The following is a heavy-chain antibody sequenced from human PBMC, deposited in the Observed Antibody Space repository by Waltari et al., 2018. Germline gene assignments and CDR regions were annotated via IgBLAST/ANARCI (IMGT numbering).Heavy chain of an antibody. CDR1: GCTFSRYA. D-gene: IGHD1-26*01. CDR3: AAYIVGATTDAFDI. V-gene: IGHV1-69*01. J-gene: IGHJ3*02. Sequence: QVQLVQSGAEVKKPGSSVKVSCKASGCTFSRYAISWVRQAPGQGLEWMGGIIPIFGTANYAQKFKGRVTITADESTSTAYMELSSLRSEDTAVYYCAAYIVGATTDAFDIWGQGTMVTVSS. CDR2: IIPIFGTA.